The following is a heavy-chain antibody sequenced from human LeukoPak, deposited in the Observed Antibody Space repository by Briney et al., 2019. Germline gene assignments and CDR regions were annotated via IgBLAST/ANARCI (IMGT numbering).Heavy chain of an antibody. D-gene: IGHD3-22*01. CDR1: GFTFSSYA. Sequence: GGSLRLSCAASGFTFSSYAMSWVRQAPGKGLEWVSSISGSGGSTYYADSVKGRFTISRDNSKNTLNLQMNSLRAEDTAVYYCARDLGQYYDTSDNWFDPWGQGTLVTVSS. J-gene: IGHJ5*02. CDR3: ARDLGQYYDTSDNWFDP. V-gene: IGHV3-23*01. CDR2: ISGSGGST.